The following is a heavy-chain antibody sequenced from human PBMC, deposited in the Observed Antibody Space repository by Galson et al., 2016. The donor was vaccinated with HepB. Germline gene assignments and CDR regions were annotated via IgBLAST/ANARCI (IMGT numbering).Heavy chain of an antibody. CDR2: ISTYNGNT. CDR3: VGGGLGV. D-gene: IGHD7-27*01. J-gene: IGHJ6*02. CDR1: GYTFINYG. V-gene: IGHV1-18*01. Sequence: SVKVSCKASGYTFINYGISWVRQAPGQGLEWMGWISTYNGNTKYAQKLQDRLTMTTDTPTSTAYMELRSLRYDDTAVYYCVGGGLGVWGQGTTVTVSS.